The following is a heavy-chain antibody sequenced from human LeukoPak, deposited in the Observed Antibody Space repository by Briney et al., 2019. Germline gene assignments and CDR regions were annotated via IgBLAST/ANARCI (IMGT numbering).Heavy chain of an antibody. CDR2: KNTDGFNT. J-gene: IGHJ4*02. CDR1: GFTFSNYW. D-gene: IGHD3-3*01. CDR3: ARDYYTSGDY. V-gene: IGHV3-74*03. Sequence: GVSLRLSCVASGFTFSNYWMHWVRQAPGKGLAWVSRKNTDGFNTEYADSVKGRFTISRDNAKNTLFLEMDSLRDEDTAVYYCARDYYTSGDYWGQGTLVT.